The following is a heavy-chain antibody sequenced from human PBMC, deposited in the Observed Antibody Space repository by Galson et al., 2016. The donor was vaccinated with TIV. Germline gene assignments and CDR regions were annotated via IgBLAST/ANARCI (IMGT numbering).Heavy chain of an antibody. Sequence: SLRLSFAASGFPFGDYGMSWVRPAPGKGLEWIGFIRTRGYGESTEYAASVKGRFTMSRDDSKSIAYLQMNGLTTEDTAVYYCSRRVHLDYWGPGTLVTVSS. V-gene: IGHV3-49*04. J-gene: IGHJ4*02. CDR1: GFPFGDYG. CDR3: SRRVHLDY. CDR2: IRTRGYGEST.